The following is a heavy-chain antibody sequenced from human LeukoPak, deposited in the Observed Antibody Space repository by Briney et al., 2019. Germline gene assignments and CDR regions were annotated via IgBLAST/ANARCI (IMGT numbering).Heavy chain of an antibody. J-gene: IGHJ6*03. CDR1: GYTFTSYD. CDR3: ARDRGYSYAKKSSEYYYMDV. Sequence: ASVKVSCKASGYTFTSYDINWVRQATGQGLEWMGWMNPNSGNTGYAQKFQGRVTMTRNTSISTAYMELSSLRSEDTAVYYCARDRGYSYAKKSSEYYYMDVWGKGTTVTISS. V-gene: IGHV1-8*01. D-gene: IGHD5-18*01. CDR2: MNPNSGNT.